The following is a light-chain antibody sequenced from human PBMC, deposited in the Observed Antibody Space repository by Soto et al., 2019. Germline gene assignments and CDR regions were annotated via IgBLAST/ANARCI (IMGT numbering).Light chain of an antibody. CDR1: SSDVGSYNL. V-gene: IGLV2-23*02. CDR3: CSYADSSAWV. CDR2: EVT. J-gene: IGLJ3*02. Sequence: QSALTQPASVSGSPGQSITISCTGTSSDVGSYNLVSWYQQHPGKAPKFMIYEVTKRHSGVSNRFSGSKSGNTASLTISGLQAEDEADYYCCSYADSSAWVFGGGTKRTGL.